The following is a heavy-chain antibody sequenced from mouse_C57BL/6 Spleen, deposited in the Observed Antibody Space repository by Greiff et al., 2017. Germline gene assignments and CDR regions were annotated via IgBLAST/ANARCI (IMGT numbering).Heavy chain of an antibody. V-gene: IGHV1-15*01. CDR2: IDPETGGT. CDR1: GYTFTDYE. J-gene: IGHJ4*01. Sequence: VQLQQSGAELVRPGASVTLSCKASGYTFTDYEMPWVKQTPVHGLEWIGAIDPETGGTAYNQKFKGKAILTADKPSSTAYMELRSLTSEESAVYYCTRARAGTRAMDDWGQGTSVTASS. D-gene: IGHD4-1*01. CDR3: TRARAGTRAMDD.